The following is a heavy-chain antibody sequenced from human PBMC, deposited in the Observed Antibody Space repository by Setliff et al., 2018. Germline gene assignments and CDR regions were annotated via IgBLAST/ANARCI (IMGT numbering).Heavy chain of an antibody. D-gene: IGHD2-21*02. Sequence: GGSLRLSCAASGFTFTNYIIHWVRQAPGKGLEWVAVMSLDETNKYYADSVRGRFTISRDISKNTLYLQMNSLRPEDTAAYYCVRGGEGRGDSNSGSWGQGTLVTVSS. CDR3: VRGGEGRGDSNSGS. CDR1: GFTFTNYI. CDR2: MSLDETNK. V-gene: IGHV3-30-3*01. J-gene: IGHJ5*02.